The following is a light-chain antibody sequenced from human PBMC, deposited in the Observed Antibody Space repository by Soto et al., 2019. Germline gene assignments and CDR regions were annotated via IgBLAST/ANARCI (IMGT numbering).Light chain of an antibody. J-gene: IGLJ1*01. CDR3: STYTSSSINYV. V-gene: IGLV2-14*01. Sequence: QSALTQPASVSGSPGQSITISCTGTSSDVGGYNYVSWYQQHPGKAPKLIIYEVSNRPSGVSNRFSGSKSANTASLTISGLQAEDDADYYYSTYTSSSINYVFGTGTKVTVL. CDR2: EVS. CDR1: SSDVGGYNY.